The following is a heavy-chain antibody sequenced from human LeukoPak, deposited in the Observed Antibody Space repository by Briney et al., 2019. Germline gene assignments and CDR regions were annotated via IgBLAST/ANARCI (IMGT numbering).Heavy chain of an antibody. Sequence: ASVKVSCKASGYTFTSYDINWVRQATGQGLEWMGWMNPNSGNTGYAQKFQGRVTMTRNTSISTAYMELSSLRSEDTAVYYCARLPRELGVLPFDPWGQGTLVTVSS. V-gene: IGHV1-8*01. CDR3: ARLPRELGVLPFDP. CDR1: GYTFTSYD. CDR2: MNPNSGNT. J-gene: IGHJ5*02. D-gene: IGHD3-10*01.